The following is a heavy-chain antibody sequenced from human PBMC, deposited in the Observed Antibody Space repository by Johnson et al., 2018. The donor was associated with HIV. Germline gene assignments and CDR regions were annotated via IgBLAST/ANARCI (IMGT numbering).Heavy chain of an antibody. CDR1: GFSFDDYG. CDR3: ARDLAYNSRWTGAFDI. CDR2: INWNGGST. Sequence: VQLVESGGSVVRPGGSLRLSCEASGFSFDDYGMAWVRQFPGKGLEWISGINWNGGSTSYSDSVKGRVTISRDNPKNTVYLHMNNLRAEDTAVYYCARDLAYNSRWTGAFDIWGRGTMVTVSS. J-gene: IGHJ3*02. D-gene: IGHD6-13*01. V-gene: IGHV3-20*04.